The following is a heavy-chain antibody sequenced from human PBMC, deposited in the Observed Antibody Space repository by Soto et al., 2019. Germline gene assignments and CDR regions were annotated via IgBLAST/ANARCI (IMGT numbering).Heavy chain of an antibody. CDR3: ARHFDSSGYYPDY. Sequence: PVESLKISCQGSGYMFTSYWISWFLQMPVKVLEWVGIIYPDDSDIKYSPSFQGQVTISADRSNSTAYLQWRSLKASDTAMYFCARHFDSSGYYPDYWGQGTQVT. CDR1: GYMFTSYW. CDR2: IYPDDSDI. J-gene: IGHJ4*02. V-gene: IGHV5-51*01. D-gene: IGHD3-22*01.